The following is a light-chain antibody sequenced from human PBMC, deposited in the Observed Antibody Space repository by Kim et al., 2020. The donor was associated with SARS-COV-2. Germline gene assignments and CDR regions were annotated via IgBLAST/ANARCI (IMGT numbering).Light chain of an antibody. CDR2: SNN. Sequence: QSVLTQPPSASGTPGQRVTISCSGSISNIGTNTVNWYRHLPGTAPKLLVYSNNNRPSGVPDRFSGSNSGTSASLAISGLQSDDESDYYCTAWDGSLNGWVFGGGTQLTVL. CDR1: ISNIGTNT. CDR3: TAWDGSLNGWV. J-gene: IGLJ3*02. V-gene: IGLV1-44*01.